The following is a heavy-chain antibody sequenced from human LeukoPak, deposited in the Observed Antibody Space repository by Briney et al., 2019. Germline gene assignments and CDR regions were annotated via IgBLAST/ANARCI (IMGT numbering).Heavy chain of an antibody. J-gene: IGHJ3*02. CDR1: GYTFTGYY. V-gene: IGHV1-2*02. Sequence: ASVKVSCKASGYTFTGYYMHWVRQAPGQGLEWMGWINPNSGGTNYAQKFQGRVTMTRDTSISTAYMELSRLRSDDTAVYYCARDGSGPRSTSDDAFDIWGQGTMVTVSS. CDR3: ARDGSGPRSTSDDAFDI. CDR2: INPNSGGT.